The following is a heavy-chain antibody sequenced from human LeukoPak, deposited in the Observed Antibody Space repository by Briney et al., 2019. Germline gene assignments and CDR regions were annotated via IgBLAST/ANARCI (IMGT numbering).Heavy chain of an antibody. CDR3: ARLTGYRIESAFDI. Sequence: PSETLSLTCTVSGGSISSYYWSWIRQPPGKGLEWIGYIYYSGSTNYNPSLKSRVTISVDTSKNQFSLKLSSVTAADTAVYYCARLTGYRIESAFDIWGQGQWSPSLQ. V-gene: IGHV4-59*01. D-gene: IGHD3-9*01. CDR2: IYYSGST. J-gene: IGHJ3*02. CDR1: GGSISSYY.